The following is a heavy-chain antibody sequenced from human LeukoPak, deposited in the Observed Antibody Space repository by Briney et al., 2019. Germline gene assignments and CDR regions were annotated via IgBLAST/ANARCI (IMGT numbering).Heavy chain of an antibody. D-gene: IGHD2/OR15-2a*01. CDR3: AKDTFLGPSDY. J-gene: IGHJ4*02. V-gene: IGHV3-21*01. CDR2: ISSSSSYI. CDR1: GFTFSGYS. Sequence: GGSLRLSCAASGFTFSGYSMNWVRQAPGKGLEWVSSISSSSSYIYYADSVKGRFTISRDNSKNTLYLQMNSLRAEDTAVYYCAKDTFLGPSDYWGQGTLVTVSS.